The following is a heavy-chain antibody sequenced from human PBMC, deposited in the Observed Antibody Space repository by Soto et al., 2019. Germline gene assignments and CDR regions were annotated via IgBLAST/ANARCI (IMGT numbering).Heavy chain of an antibody. D-gene: IGHD1-1*01. CDR3: VKAPRTGDGYNDY. CDR1: GFTFSSYA. V-gene: IGHV3-64D*08. J-gene: IGHJ4*02. Sequence: GGSLRLSCSASGFTFSSYAMHWVRQAPGKGLEYVSAISSNGGSTYYADSVKGRFTISRDNSKNTLYLQMSSLRAEDTAVYYCVKAPRTGDGYNDYWGQGTLVTVSS. CDR2: ISSNGGST.